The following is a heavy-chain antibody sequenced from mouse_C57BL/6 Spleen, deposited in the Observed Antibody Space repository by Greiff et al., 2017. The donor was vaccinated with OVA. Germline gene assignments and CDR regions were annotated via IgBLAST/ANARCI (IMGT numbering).Heavy chain of an antibody. V-gene: IGHV1-80*01. J-gene: IGHJ4*01. CDR2: IYPGDGDT. D-gene: IGHD1-1*01. CDR1: GYAFSSYW. CDR3: AREGVKSSHYAMDY. Sequence: QVQLKESGAELVKPGASVKISCKASGYAFSSYWMNWVKQRPGKGLEWIGQIYPGDGDTNYNGKFKGKATLTADKSSSTAYMQLSSLTSEDSAVYFCAREGVKSSHYAMDYWGQGTSVTVSS.